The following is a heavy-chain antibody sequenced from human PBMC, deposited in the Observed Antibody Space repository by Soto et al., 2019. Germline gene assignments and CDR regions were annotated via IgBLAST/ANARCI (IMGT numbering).Heavy chain of an antibody. V-gene: IGHV4-30-2*01. CDR3: ARVNLLWFVEDY. CDR2: IYDSGGT. Sequence: QLQLQESGSGLVKPSQTLSLTCAVSGGSISSNTYSWSWLRQPPGKGLEWIGYIYDSGGTYYNPSLKSRVTLSVDSPTNQFSLKLSSVTAADTAVYYWARVNLLWFVEDYWGQGTLVTVSS. D-gene: IGHD3-10*01. J-gene: IGHJ4*02. CDR1: GGSISSNTYS.